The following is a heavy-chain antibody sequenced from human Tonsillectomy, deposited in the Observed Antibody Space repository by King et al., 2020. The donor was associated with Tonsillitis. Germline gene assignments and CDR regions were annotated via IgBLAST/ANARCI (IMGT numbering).Heavy chain of an antibody. CDR2: IKSDDSTT. D-gene: IGHD4-17*01. V-gene: IGHV3-74*01. J-gene: IGHJ4*02. CDR3: ARGLYGNSVGFDS. Sequence: VQLVESGGGLVQPGGSLRLSCAASGFTFSSYWMHWVRQAPGKWLVLVSYIKSDDSTTTYADSGKGRFTISRDNAKNTLYLQMNSLRAEDTAVYYCARGLYGNSVGFDSWGQGTLVTVSS. CDR1: GFTFSSYW.